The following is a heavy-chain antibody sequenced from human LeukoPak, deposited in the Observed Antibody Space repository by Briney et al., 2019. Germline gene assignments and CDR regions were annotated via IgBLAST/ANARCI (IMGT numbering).Heavy chain of an antibody. J-gene: IGHJ4*02. Sequence: SGPTLVNPTQTLTLTCTFSGFSLSTSGVGVGWIRQPPGKALEWPALIYWDDDKRYSPSLKSRLTITKDTSKNQVVLTMTNMDPVDTATYYCAHRRKLNCSSTSCYVFYWGQGTLVTVSS. V-gene: IGHV2-5*02. CDR3: AHRRKLNCSSTSCYVFY. CDR1: GFSLSTSGVG. D-gene: IGHD2-2*01. CDR2: IYWDDDK.